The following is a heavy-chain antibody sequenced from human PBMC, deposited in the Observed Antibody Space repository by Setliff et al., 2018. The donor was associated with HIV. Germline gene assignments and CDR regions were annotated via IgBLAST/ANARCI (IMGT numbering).Heavy chain of an antibody. J-gene: IGHJ6*02. Sequence: ASVKVSCKPSGYTFTSYGLSWVRQAPGQGLEWMGWISTYSDEASYAQTLQGRVTMTTDTSTSTAYMELRRLRFDDTAVYYCARDVEHMMDVWGQGTTVTVSS. CDR2: ISTYSDEA. CDR3: ARDVEHMMDV. CDR1: GYTFTSYG. V-gene: IGHV1-18*01.